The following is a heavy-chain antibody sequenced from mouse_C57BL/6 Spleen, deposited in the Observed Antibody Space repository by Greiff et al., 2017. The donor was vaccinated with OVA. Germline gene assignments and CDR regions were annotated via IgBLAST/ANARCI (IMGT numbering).Heavy chain of an antibody. CDR3: ARGPFYYGSSYEGAMDY. D-gene: IGHD1-1*01. CDR1: GFSLTSYG. Sequence: VQLQQSGPGLVQPSQSLSITCTVSGFSLTSYGVHWVRQSPGKGLEWLGVIWSGGSTDYNAAFISRLSISKDNSKSQVFFKMNSLQADDTAIYYCARGPFYYGSSYEGAMDYWGQGTSVTVSS. J-gene: IGHJ4*01. V-gene: IGHV2-2*01. CDR2: IWSGGST.